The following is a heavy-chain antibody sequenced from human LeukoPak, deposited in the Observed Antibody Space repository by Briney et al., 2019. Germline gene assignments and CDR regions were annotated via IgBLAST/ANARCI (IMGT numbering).Heavy chain of an antibody. J-gene: IGHJ6*02. Sequence: GGSLRLSCAASGFTLRTYEMTWVRQAPGKGREWISFVSSSGGATFYADSVKGRFTVSRDNAENSVYLQMNSLRAGDTAIYYCARDPNSYFYGLDVWGQGTTVTVSS. CDR3: ARDPNSYFYGLDV. CDR1: GFTLRTYE. CDR2: VSSSGGAT. V-gene: IGHV3-48*03.